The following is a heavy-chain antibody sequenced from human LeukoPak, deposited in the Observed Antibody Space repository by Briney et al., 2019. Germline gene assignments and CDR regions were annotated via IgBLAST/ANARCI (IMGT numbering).Heavy chain of an antibody. Sequence: GGSLRLSCAASGFTFSSYGMHWVRQAPGKGLEWVAVISYDGSNKYYADSVKGRFTISRDNSKNTLYLQMNSLTAEDTAVYYCAKGRGNGYFVVFFDYWGQGTLVTVSS. CDR3: AKGRGNGYFVVFFDY. CDR1: GFTFSSYG. CDR2: ISYDGSNK. J-gene: IGHJ4*02. V-gene: IGHV3-30*18. D-gene: IGHD5-24*01.